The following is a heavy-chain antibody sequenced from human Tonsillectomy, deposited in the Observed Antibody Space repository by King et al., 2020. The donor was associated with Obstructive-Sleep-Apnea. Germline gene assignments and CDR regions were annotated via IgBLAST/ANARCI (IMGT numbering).Heavy chain of an antibody. CDR2: INTDGSST. J-gene: IGHJ3*02. CDR1: RFTFSRYW. D-gene: IGHD4-11*01. Sequence: VQLVESGGGLVQPGGSLRLSCAASRFTFSRYWMHWVRHAPGKGLVWVSHINTDGSSTTYADSVRGRFAISRDNAKNTLYLQMNSLRVDDTAVYFCASVTGASDAFDIWGQGTMVTVSS. CDR3: ASVTGASDAFDI. V-gene: IGHV3-74*03.